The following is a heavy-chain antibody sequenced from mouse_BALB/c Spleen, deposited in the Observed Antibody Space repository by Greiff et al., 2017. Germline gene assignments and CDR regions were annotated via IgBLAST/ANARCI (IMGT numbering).Heavy chain of an antibody. J-gene: IGHJ2*01. CDR2: ISYDGSN. D-gene: IGHD2-4*01. CDR1: GYSITSGYY. CDR3: AREGDYDYEDYFDY. V-gene: IGHV3-6*02. Sequence: EVQLQESGPGLVKPSQSLSLTCSVTGYSITSGYYWNWIRQFPGNKLEWMGYISYDGSNNYNPSLKNRISITRDTSKNQFFLKLNSVTTEDTATYYCAREGDYDYEDYFDYWGQGTTLTVSS.